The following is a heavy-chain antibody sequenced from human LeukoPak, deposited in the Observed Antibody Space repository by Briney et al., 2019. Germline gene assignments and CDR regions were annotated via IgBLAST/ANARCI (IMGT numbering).Heavy chain of an antibody. Sequence: GGSLRLSCAVSGFTFSSYAMSWVRQAPGKGLEWVSAISGSGGSTYYADSVKGRFTISRDNSKNTLYLQMNSLRAEDTAVYYCANNPAYGMDVWGQGTTVTVSS. V-gene: IGHV3-23*01. CDR1: GFTFSSYA. D-gene: IGHD1-14*01. CDR2: ISGSGGST. J-gene: IGHJ6*02. CDR3: ANNPAYGMDV.